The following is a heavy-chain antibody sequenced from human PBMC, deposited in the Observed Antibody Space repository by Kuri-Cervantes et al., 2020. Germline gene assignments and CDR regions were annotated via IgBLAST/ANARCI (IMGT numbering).Heavy chain of an antibody. CDR3: ARSSGWYGGSYKIFDY. CDR1: GYTFTSYY. J-gene: IGHJ4*02. V-gene: IGHV1-46*01. D-gene: IGHD6-19*01. Sequence: ASVKVSCKASGYTFTSYYMHWVRQAPGQGLEWMGIINPSGGSTSYAQKFQGRVTMTRDTSTSTVYMELGSLRSEDTAVYYCARSSGWYGGSYKIFDYWGQGTLVTVSS. CDR2: INPSGGST.